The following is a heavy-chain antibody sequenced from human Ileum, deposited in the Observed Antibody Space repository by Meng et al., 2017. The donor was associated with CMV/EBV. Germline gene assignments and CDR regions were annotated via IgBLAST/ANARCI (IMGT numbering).Heavy chain of an antibody. CDR2: ITANGDTT. V-gene: IGHV3-23*01. J-gene: IGHJ4*02. D-gene: IGHD4-11*01. CDR1: GFTFSSNA. CDR3: ARGDYSFDY. Sequence: LRLSCAASGFTFSSNAMGWVRQAPGEGLEWVSSITANGDTTFYRDSVKGRFTISRDNSKNTLYLQMNSLRADDTAVYFCARGDYSFDYWGQGTLVTVSS.